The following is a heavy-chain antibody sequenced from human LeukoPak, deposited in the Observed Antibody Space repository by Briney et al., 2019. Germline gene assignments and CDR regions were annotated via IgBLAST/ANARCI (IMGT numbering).Heavy chain of an antibody. Sequence: SETLSLTCTVSGGSISSFYWSWIRQPPGKGLEWIGYIYYSGSTNYNPSLKSRVTISVDTSKNQFSLRLNSVTAADTAVYYCGSLSSGSSRWYDLDYWGQGTLVTVSS. D-gene: IGHD6-13*01. CDR3: GSLSSGSSRWYDLDY. V-gene: IGHV4-59*08. CDR2: IYYSGST. J-gene: IGHJ4*02. CDR1: GGSISSFY.